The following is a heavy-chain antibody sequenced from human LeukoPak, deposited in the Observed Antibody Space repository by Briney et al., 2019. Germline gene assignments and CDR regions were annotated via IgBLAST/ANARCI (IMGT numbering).Heavy chain of an antibody. J-gene: IGHJ4*01. D-gene: IGHD5-12*01. CDR1: GFNFIHYS. CDR2: IGISSGNT. CDR3: ARDHRYAFDN. V-gene: IGHV3-48*01. Sequence: GGSLRLSCAASGFNFIHYSMNWVRQAPGKGLEWISYIGISSGNTKYADSVKGRFTISRDKARNSLYLQMNSLRVEDTAVYYCARDHRYAFDNWGHGTLVTVSS.